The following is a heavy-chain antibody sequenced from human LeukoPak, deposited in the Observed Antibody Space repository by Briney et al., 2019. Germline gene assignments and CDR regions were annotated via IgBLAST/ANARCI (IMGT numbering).Heavy chain of an antibody. CDR3: ARVRLRNGYNWFDP. V-gene: IGHV1-8*03. D-gene: IGHD3-3*01. J-gene: IGHJ5*02. CDR2: MSPDSGDT. CDR1: GYTFTDYY. Sequence: ASVKVSCKASGYTFTDYYTNWVRQAPGQGLEWMGWMSPDSGDTGYAHKFQGRVTITRNTSITTAYMELRSLTFEDTAVYYCARVRLRNGYNWFDPWGQGTLVTVSS.